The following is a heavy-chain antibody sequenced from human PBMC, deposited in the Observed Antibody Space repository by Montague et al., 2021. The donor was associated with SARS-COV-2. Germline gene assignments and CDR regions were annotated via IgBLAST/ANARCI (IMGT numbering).Heavy chain of an antibody. CDR1: GFTFSSHW. J-gene: IGHJ5*02. V-gene: IGHV3-74*01. CDR3: ATDRTVAPGYGFDP. CDR2: INTDGTIT. Sequence: SLRLSCAASGFTFSSHWMHWVRQLPGKGLLWVSRINTDGTITNYADSVKGRFTISRDNAKNSMCLQMNSLRVEDTAVYYCATDRTVAPGYGFDPWGQGTLVTVSS. D-gene: IGHD3-9*01.